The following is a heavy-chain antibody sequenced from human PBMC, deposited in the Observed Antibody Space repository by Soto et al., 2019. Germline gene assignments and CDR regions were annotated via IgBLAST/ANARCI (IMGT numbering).Heavy chain of an antibody. CDR1: GFIFSNYG. CDR2: IANDGSNI. V-gene: IGHV3-30*18. CDR3: EKAAGPVLTKVTSFQY. J-gene: IGHJ4*02. Sequence: QVQLVESGGGVVQPGRSLRLSCAASGFIFSNYGMHWVRQAPGKGLEWVAIIANDGSNINYADSVKGRFTISRDNSKNTRNLQMKSLIPEHTGMYYCEKAAGPVLTKVTSFQYWGQGTLVTVSS. D-gene: IGHD4-17*01.